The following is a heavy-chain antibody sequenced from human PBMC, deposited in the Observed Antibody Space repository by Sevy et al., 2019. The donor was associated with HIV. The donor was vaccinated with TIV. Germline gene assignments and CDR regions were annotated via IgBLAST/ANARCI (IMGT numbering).Heavy chain of an antibody. J-gene: IGHJ4*02. CDR2: INPNSGGT. CDR3: AIWFGELVDY. CDR1: GYTFTGYY. D-gene: IGHD3-10*01. V-gene: IGHV1-2*02. Sequence: ASVKVSCKASGYTFTGYYMHWVRQAPGQGLEWMGWINPNSGGTNYAQKFQGRVNMTRDMSISPAYMELRRLRSDDTVVYYCAIWFGELVDYWGQGTLVTVSS.